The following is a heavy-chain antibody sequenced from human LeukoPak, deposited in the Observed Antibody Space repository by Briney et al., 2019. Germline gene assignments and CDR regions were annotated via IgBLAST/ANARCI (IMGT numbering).Heavy chain of an antibody. CDR2: ISSSGSTI. J-gene: IGHJ4*02. D-gene: IGHD3-16*02. CDR1: GFTFSDYY. Sequence: PGGSLRLSCAASGFTFSDYYMSWIRQAPGKGLEWVSYISSSGSTIYYADSVKGRFTISRDNAKNSLYLQMNSLRAEDTAVYYCARDYDYVWGSYRPAVDYWGQGTLVTVSS. V-gene: IGHV3-11*04. CDR3: ARDYDYVWGSYRPAVDY.